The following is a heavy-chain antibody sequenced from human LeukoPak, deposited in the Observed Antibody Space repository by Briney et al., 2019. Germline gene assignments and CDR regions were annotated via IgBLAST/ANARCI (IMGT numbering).Heavy chain of an antibody. CDR1: GFTFSSYW. J-gene: IGHJ3*02. Sequence: GGSLRLSCAASGFTFSSYWMSWVRQAPGKGLEWVANINRDASEKFHVDSVRGRFTISRDNTRNTFYLQMNSLRAEDTAVYNCARGSSPGVGAFDIWGQGTMVTVSS. D-gene: IGHD7-27*01. CDR3: ARGSSPGVGAFDI. CDR2: INRDASEK. V-gene: IGHV3-7*01.